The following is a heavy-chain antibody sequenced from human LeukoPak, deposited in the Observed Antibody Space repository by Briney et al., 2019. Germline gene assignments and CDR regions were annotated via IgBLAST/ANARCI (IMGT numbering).Heavy chain of an antibody. CDR3: ARAKGYCSSTSCYGIDYYYYMDV. Sequence: PSETLSLTCTVSGGSIRSYYWSWIRQPPGKGLEWIGYIYYSGSTNYNPSLRSRVTISVDTSKNQFSLKLSSVTAADTAVYYCARAKGYCSSTSCYGIDYYYYMDVWGKGTTVTISS. J-gene: IGHJ6*03. V-gene: IGHV4-59*01. CDR2: IYYSGST. CDR1: GGSIRSYY. D-gene: IGHD2-2*01.